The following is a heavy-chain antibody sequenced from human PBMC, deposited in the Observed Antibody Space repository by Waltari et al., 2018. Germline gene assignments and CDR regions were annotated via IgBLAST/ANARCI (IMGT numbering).Heavy chain of an antibody. CDR2: ISSSGGST. J-gene: IGHJ4*02. V-gene: IGHV3-23*01. CDR3: AKSFHFWSGYYFDY. CDR1: GFTFRSSA. D-gene: IGHD3-3*02. Sequence: EVQLLESGGGLVQPGGSLRPSCAASGFTFRSSAMSWVRQAPGKGLEWVSAISSSGGSTYNADSVKGRFTISRDNSKNTLYLQMSSLRAEDTAVYYCAKSFHFWSGYYFDYWGQGTLVTVSS.